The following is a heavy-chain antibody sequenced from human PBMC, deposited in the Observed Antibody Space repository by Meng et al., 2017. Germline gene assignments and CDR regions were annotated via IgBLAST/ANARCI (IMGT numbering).Heavy chain of an antibody. CDR1: GTNSPGYY. CDR3: ARDEDISAAGKLFGDY. CDR2: IDPKSGDT. J-gene: IGHJ4*02. D-gene: IGHD6-13*01. V-gene: IGHV1-2*06. Sequence: QVQLVQSGAEVKQPGASVKVSCKPSGTNSPGYYRHWVRQAPGQGLEWMGRIDPKSGDTHYAQKFQGRVTMTGDTSIGTAYMELRGLRSDDTAVYFCARDEDISAAGKLFGDYWGQGTLVTVSS.